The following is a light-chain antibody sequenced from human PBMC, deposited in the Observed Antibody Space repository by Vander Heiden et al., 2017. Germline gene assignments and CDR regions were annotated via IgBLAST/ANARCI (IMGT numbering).Light chain of an antibody. CDR1: QSVLYSSNNKNY. J-gene: IGKJ2*01. CDR2: WAS. Sequence: DIVMTQSPDPLAVSLGERATINCKSSQSVLYSSNNKNYLAWYQQKPGQPPKLLIYWASTRESGVPDRFSGSGSGTDFTLTISSLQAEDVAVYYCQQYYSTPPLTFGQGTKLEIK. V-gene: IGKV4-1*01. CDR3: QQYYSTPPLT.